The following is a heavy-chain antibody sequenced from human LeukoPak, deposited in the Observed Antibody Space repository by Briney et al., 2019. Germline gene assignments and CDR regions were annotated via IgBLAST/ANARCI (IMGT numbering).Heavy chain of an antibody. D-gene: IGHD3-10*01. J-gene: IGHJ4*02. CDR1: GFTFGNYA. Sequence: GGSLRLSCAASGFTFGNYAMSWVRQAPGKGLEWVSGISGSGGSTYYADSVKGRFTISRDNSKNTLYLQMNSLRAEATAVYYCATGKRGPRPFDYWGQGTLVTVSS. CDR2: ISGSGGST. CDR3: ATGKRGPRPFDY. V-gene: IGHV3-23*01.